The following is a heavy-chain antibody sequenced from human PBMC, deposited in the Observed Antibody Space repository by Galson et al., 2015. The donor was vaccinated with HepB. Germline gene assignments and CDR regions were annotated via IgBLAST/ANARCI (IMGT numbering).Heavy chain of an antibody. CDR2: IWNDGSNK. V-gene: IGHV3-30*02. D-gene: IGHD5-12*01. CDR1: GFTFSSYG. CDR3: AKRDGYSGHNDYLHDYYYSGMDV. Sequence: SLRLSCAVSGFTFSSYGMHWVRQAPGKGLEWVASIWNDGSNKYYADSVKGRFTISRDNSKNTLYLQMNSLRAEDTAVYYCAKRDGYSGHNDYLHDYYYSGMDVWGQGTTVTVSS. J-gene: IGHJ6*02.